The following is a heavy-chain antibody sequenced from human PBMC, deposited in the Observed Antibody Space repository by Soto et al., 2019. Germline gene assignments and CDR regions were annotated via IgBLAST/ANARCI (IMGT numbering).Heavy chain of an antibody. CDR3: AKAWSSSWYYFDY. V-gene: IGHV3-23*01. Sequence: LRLSCAASGFTFISYAMSWVRQAPGKGLEWVSTISDSGGSTYSADSVQGRFTISRDNSKSTLYLQMNSLRAEDTAVYYCAKAWSSSWYYFDYCGQGTLVTVCS. CDR2: ISDSGGST. J-gene: IGHJ4*02. CDR1: GFTFISYA. D-gene: IGHD6-13*01.